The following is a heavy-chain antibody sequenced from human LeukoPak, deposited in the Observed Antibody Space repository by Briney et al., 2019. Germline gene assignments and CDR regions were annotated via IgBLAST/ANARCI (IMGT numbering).Heavy chain of an antibody. CDR2: ISSSSSTI. CDR1: GFTFSSYA. V-gene: IGHV3-48*01. Sequence: GGSLRLSCAASGFTFSSYAMTWVRQAPGKGLEWVSYISSSSSTIYYADSVKGRFTISRDNAKNSLYLQMNSLRAEDTAVYYCARDLTYYYMDVWGKGTTVTVSS. J-gene: IGHJ6*03. CDR3: ARDLTYYYMDV.